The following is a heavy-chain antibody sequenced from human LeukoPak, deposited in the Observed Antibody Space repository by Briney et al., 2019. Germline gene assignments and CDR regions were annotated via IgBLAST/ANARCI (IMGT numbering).Heavy chain of an antibody. CDR2: MNPHSGNT. CDR1: GYTFTGYY. V-gene: IGHV1-8*02. CDR3: ASYGGTGSVDIVIVPAATRYYMDV. D-gene: IGHD2-2*03. Sequence: ASVKVSCKASGYTFTGYYMHWVRQAPGQGLEWMGWMNPHSGNTGYAQKFQGRVTMTRNTSISTAYMELSSLRSDDTAVYYCASYGGTGSVDIVIVPAATRYYMDVWGKGTTVTVSS. J-gene: IGHJ6*03.